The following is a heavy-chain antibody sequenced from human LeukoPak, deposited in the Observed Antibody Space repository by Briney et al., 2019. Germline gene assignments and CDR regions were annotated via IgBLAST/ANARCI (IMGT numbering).Heavy chain of an antibody. CDR2: ICGCDGST. V-gene: IGHV3-23*01. CDR1: GFTFSSCA. D-gene: IGHD4-11*01. Sequence: GGSLRLSCTASGFTFSSCAKSWVRQARAKGLEWDSAICGCDGSTYYENSGNARFIISRDNSKNTLYLQMNGLKADVPSVDYCASAYGDQYSNYGYYFDYWGQGTLVTVSS. J-gene: IGHJ4*02. CDR3: ASAYGDQYSNYGYYFDY.